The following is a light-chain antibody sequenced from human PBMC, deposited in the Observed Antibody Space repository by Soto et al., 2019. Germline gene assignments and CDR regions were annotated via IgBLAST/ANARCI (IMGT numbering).Light chain of an antibody. CDR2: GAS. CDR3: QQYGSSGT. J-gene: IGKJ1*01. CDR1: QSVSNNY. Sequence: IMMKQSPATLSVSPGERATLSCRASQSVSNNYLAWYQQKPGQAPRLLIYGASNRATGIPDRFSGSGSGTDFTLTISRLEPEDFAVYYCQQYGSSGTFGQGTNVDI. V-gene: IGKV3-20*01.